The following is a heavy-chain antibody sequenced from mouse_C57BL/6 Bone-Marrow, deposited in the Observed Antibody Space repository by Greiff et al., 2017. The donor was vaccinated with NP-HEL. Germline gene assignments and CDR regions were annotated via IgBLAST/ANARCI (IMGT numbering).Heavy chain of an antibody. V-gene: IGHV1-64*01. D-gene: IGHD2-1*01. J-gene: IGHJ4*01. CDR1: GYTFTSYW. CDR2: IHPTSGST. CDR3: ARFDYGNYWYAMDY. Sequence: VQLQQPGAELVKPGASVKLSCKASGYTFTSYWMHWVKQRPGQGLEWIGMIHPTSGSTNYNEKFKSKATLTVDKSSSTAYMQLSSLTSEDSAVYYCARFDYGNYWYAMDYWGQGTSVTVSS.